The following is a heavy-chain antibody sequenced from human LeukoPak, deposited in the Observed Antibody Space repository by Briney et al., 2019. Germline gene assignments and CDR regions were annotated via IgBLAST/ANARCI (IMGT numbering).Heavy chain of an antibody. D-gene: IGHD6-19*01. V-gene: IGHV3-23*01. CDR2: ISGSGGST. J-gene: IGHJ4*02. CDR3: AKHGYSGWYLDY. CDR1: GFTFSSYA. Sequence: TGGSLRLSCAASGFTFSSYAMSWVRQAPGKGLEWVSAISGSGGSTYYADSVKGRFTISRDNSKNTLYLQMNSLRAEDTAVYHCAKHGYSGWYLDYWGQGTLVTVSS.